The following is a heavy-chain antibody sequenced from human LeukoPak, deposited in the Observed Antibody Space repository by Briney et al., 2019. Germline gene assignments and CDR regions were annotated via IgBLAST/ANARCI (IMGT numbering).Heavy chain of an antibody. V-gene: IGHV1-2*02. CDR2: INPNSGGT. CDR3: ARERPPYCSGGSCYPHADAFDI. D-gene: IGHD2-15*01. CDR1: GYTFTGYY. J-gene: IGHJ3*02. Sequence: ASVKVSCKASGYTFTGYYMHWVRQAPGQGLEWMGWINPNSGGTNYAQKFQGRVTMTRDTSISTAYMELRRLRSDDTAVYYCARERPPYCSGGSCYPHADAFDIWGQGTMVTVSS.